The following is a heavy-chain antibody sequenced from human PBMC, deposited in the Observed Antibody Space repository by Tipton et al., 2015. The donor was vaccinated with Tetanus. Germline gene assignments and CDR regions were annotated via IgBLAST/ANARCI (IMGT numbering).Heavy chain of an antibody. CDR3: ARTPYYYNSGGYV. CDR1: GGSVRTYY. V-gene: IGHV4-4*07. D-gene: IGHD3-22*01. J-gene: IGHJ4*02. CDR2: IYSDGST. Sequence: TLSLTCTVSGGSVRTYYWTWIRQSPGKGLEWIGRIYSDGSTNKSPSLKSRIALSVDTSKNQFSLKLSSVTAADTAVYYCARTPYYYNSGGYVWGQGTLVTVSS.